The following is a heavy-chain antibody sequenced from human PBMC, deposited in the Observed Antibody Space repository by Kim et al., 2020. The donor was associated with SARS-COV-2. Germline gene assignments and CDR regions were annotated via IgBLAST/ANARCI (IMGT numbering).Heavy chain of an antibody. V-gene: IGHV3-73*01. CDR2: IRSKANSYAT. CDR3: TRVSGTTLAFWDSSDI. CDR1: GFTFSGSA. Sequence: GGSLRLSCAASGFTFSGSAMHWVRQASGKGLEWVGRIRSKANSYATTYAASVKGRFTISRDDSKTTAYLQMNSLKTEDTAVYYCTRVSGTTLAFWDSSDIWGQGTMVTVSS. D-gene: IGHD1-1*01. J-gene: IGHJ3*02.